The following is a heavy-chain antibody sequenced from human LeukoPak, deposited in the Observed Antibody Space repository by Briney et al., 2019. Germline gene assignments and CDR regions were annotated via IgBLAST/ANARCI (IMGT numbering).Heavy chain of an antibody. Sequence: ASVKVSCKASGYTFTDYYMHWVRQAPGQGHEWMVWINPNSGDTNYAQKFQGRVTMTRDTSISTAYMELSRLRFDDTAVYYCARAGGIGVAPEYFHHWGQGTLVTVSS. D-gene: IGHD6-19*01. J-gene: IGHJ1*01. CDR2: INPNSGDT. V-gene: IGHV1-2*02. CDR3: ARAGGIGVAPEYFHH. CDR1: GYTFTDYY.